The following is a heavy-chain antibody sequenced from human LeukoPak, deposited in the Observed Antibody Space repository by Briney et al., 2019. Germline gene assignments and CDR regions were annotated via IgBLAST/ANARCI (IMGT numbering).Heavy chain of an antibody. J-gene: IGHJ5*02. CDR3: ARDAPSFGDCDGNLFHP. CDR2: SSGTGRNI. V-gene: IGHV3-48*01. CDR1: GFTFSCYS. D-gene: IGHD2-21*02. Sequence: GGSLRLSCAASGFTFSCYSMNWVRQAPGKWLEWLGYSSGTGRNIKYADSVTGRFTISRYNAKDTLYLHMNSLRPEDTAVYYCARDAPSFGDCDGNLFHPGGQGTLVIVSP.